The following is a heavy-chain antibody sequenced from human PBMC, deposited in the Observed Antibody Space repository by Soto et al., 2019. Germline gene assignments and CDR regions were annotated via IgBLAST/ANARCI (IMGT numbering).Heavy chain of an antibody. J-gene: IGHJ6*02. Sequence: SVKVSCKASGGTFSSYSISWVRQAPGQGLEWMGGIIPIFGTANYAQKFQGRVTITADKSTSTAYMELSSLRSEDTAVYYCARDPRYTTTSYYYYYGMDVWGQGTTVTVSS. V-gene: IGHV1-69*06. CDR3: ARDPRYTTTSYYYYYGMDV. CDR1: GGTFSSYS. CDR2: IIPIFGTA. D-gene: IGHD1-1*01.